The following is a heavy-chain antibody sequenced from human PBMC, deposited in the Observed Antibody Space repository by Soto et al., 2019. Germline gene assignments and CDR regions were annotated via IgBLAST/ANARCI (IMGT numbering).Heavy chain of an antibody. D-gene: IGHD1-26*01. CDR3: ARDPGSYHFYY. CDR2: ISSNGGST. Sequence: EVQLVESGGGLVQPGGSLRLSCAASGFTFSSYAMHWVRQAAGKGLEYVSAISSNGGSTYYANSVKGRFTISRDNSKNTLYLQMGSLRAEDMAVNYCARDPGSYHFYYLGQGTLVTVSS. J-gene: IGHJ4*02. CDR1: GFTFSSYA. V-gene: IGHV3-64*01.